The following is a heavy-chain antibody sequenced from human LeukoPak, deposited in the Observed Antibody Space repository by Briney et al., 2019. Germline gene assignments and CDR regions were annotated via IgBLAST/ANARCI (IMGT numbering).Heavy chain of an antibody. Sequence: NTSETLSLTCSVYGGSFNGYVWSWIRQSPQKGLEWLGEINHTGNTKYNPSLTGRIRLSGDSSSNQFSLSLSSVTATDTAVYYCARGYNWNYGFRGTHYFYFDLWGPGTLVTVSS. CDR3: ARGYNWNYGFRGTHYFYFDL. J-gene: IGHJ2*01. CDR2: INHTGNT. V-gene: IGHV4-34*01. CDR1: GGSFNGYV. D-gene: IGHD1-7*01.